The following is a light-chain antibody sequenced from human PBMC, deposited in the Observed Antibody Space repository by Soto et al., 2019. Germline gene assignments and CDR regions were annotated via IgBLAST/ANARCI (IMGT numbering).Light chain of an antibody. CDR2: QSS. Sequence: DIVLTPSQPTLSLYPGDRVTLSCRPSQYINTRLAWYQHRPGQAPRLLIYQSSIRAAGIPARFSASGSGTDFSLTISDVKPVDFVLYYCHKRQSWTLKFGHGTKM. CDR1: QYINTR. J-gene: IGKJ1*01. CDR3: HKRQSWTLK. V-gene: IGKV3-11*01.